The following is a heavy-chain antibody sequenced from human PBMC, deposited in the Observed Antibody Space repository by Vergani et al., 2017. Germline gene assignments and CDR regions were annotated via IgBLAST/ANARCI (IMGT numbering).Heavy chain of an antibody. J-gene: IGHJ6*02. CDR2: INPNSGGT. D-gene: IGHD3-10*01. CDR3: ASTRGCLWFGELSPATYGMDV. Sequence: QVQLVQSGAEVKKPGASVKVSCKASGYTFTGYYMHWVRQAPGQGLEWMGWINPNSGGTNYAQKFQGRVTMTTDTSTSTAYMELRSLRSDDTAVYYCASTRGCLWFGELSPATYGMDVWGQGTTVTVSS. CDR1: GYTFTGYY. V-gene: IGHV1-2*02.